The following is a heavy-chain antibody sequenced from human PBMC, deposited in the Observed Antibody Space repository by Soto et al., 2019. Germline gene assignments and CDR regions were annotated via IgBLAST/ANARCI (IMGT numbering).Heavy chain of an antibody. CDR1: GGTFSSYA. J-gene: IGHJ4*02. CDR3: ARGAYDYVWGSYRYRTDY. V-gene: IGHV1-69*01. Sequence: QVQLVQSGAEVKKPGSSVKVPCKASGGTFSSYAISWVRQAPGQGLEWMGGIIPIFGTANYAQKFQGRVTITADESTSTAYMELSSLRSEDTAVYYCARGAYDYVWGSYRYRTDYWGQGTLVTVSS. CDR2: IIPIFGTA. D-gene: IGHD3-16*02.